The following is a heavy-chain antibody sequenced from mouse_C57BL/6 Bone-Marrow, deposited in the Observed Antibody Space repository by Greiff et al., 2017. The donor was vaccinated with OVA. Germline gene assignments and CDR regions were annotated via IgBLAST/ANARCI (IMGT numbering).Heavy chain of an antibody. D-gene: IGHD1-1*01. CDR3: ARLYYYGSSYWYFDV. CDR2: ISGGGGNT. Sequence: DVMLVESGGGLVKPGGSLKLSCAASGFTFSSYTMSWVRQTPEKRLEWVATISGGGGNTYYPDSVKGRFTISRDNAKNTLYLQMSSLRSEDTALYYCARLYYYGSSYWYFDVWGTWTTVTVSS. V-gene: IGHV5-9*01. J-gene: IGHJ1*03. CDR1: GFTFSSYT.